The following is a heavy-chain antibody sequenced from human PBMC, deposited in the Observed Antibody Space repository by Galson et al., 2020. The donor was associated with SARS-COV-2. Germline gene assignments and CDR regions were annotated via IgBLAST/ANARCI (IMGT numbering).Heavy chain of an antibody. CDR3: AAPHCSSTSWSDALDI. Sequence: SVKVSCQASGFTFTSSAMQCVRQARGKRLEWIGWTVVGSGNTNYAQKFQERVTITRDMSTSTAYMELSSLRSEDTAVYYCAAPHCSSTSWSDALDIWGQGTMVTVSS. CDR1: GFTFTSSA. V-gene: IGHV1-58*02. D-gene: IGHD2-2*01. J-gene: IGHJ3*02. CDR2: TVVGSGNT.